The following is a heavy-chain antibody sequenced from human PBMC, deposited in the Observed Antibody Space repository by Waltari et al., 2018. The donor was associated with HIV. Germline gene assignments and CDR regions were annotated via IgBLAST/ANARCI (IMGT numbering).Heavy chain of an antibody. J-gene: IGHJ2*01. CDR1: GGSVSSSRYF. Sequence: QLQLQESGPGLVKPSQTLPLTCAVSGGSVSSSRYFWGWIRQPPGKGLEWVGRIYYTGRAYYNPSLKSRVTISVDTSKNQFSLKVTSVTAADTAVYYCARHALRVGAAYWNFDLWGRGTLVTVSS. CDR3: ARHALRVGAAYWNFDL. D-gene: IGHD1-26*01. CDR2: IYYTGRA. V-gene: IGHV4-39*01.